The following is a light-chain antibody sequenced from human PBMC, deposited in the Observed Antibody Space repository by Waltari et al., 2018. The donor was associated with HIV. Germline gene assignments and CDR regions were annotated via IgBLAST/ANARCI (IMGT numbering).Light chain of an antibody. CDR3: VAWDDSLRGVV. CDR2: RNH. CDR1: TSNLGSNY. Sequence: SVLTQPPSASGTPGQRVTISCSGSTSNLGSNYVFWYQHLPGTAPKLLIHRNHQRPSGVPDRVSGSTSGTSASLAISGLRSEDEADYYCVAWDDSLRGVVFGGGTKVAVL. J-gene: IGLJ2*01. V-gene: IGLV1-47*01.